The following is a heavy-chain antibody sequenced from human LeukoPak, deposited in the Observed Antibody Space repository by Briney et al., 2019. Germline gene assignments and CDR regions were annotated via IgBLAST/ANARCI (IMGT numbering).Heavy chain of an antibody. Sequence: GGSLRLSCAASGFSVSNDYMNWVRQAPGKGLEWVSIIYAGGSTYYADSVKGRFTISRDNLKNTLYLQMNSLRAEDTAVYYCARGFQYGSGSNPYSLWGQGTLVTVSS. D-gene: IGHD3-10*01. V-gene: IGHV3-66*01. J-gene: IGHJ4*02. CDR1: GFSVSNDY. CDR2: IYAGGST. CDR3: ARGFQYGSGSNPYSL.